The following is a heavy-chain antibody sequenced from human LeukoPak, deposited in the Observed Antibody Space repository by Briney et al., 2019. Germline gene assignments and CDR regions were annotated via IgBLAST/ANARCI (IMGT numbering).Heavy chain of an antibody. D-gene: IGHD7-27*01. CDR2: ITRSGDST. CDR1: GFSFSNYA. CDR3: AALGPPIDF. J-gene: IGHJ4*02. Sequence: GGSLRLSCAASGFSFSNYALSWVRQSPRQGLEWVSAITRSGDSTYYADSVKGRFTISRDNSKNTLYLQMSSLRADDTAVYYCAALGPPIDFWGQGTLITVSS. V-gene: IGHV3-23*01.